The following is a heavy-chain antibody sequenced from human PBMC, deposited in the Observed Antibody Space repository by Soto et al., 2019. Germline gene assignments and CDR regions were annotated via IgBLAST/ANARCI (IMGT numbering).Heavy chain of an antibody. V-gene: IGHV1-18*01. D-gene: IGHD2-2*01. J-gene: IGHJ5*02. CDR3: ARVVPGAEAWFGD. CDR2: ISLYSDGT. Sequence: QVQLVQSGGEVKRPGASVKVSCKTSGYTFSNYGITWVRQAPGQPLEWLGWISLYSDGTNYAQKFQGRVSMTTDTSTTTAYMELRSLRSDDTAVYYCARVVPGAEAWFGDWGQGTRVTVSS. CDR1: GYTFSNYG.